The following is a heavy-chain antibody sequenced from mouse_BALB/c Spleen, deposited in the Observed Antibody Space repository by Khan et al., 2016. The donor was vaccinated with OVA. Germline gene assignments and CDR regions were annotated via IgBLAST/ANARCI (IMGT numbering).Heavy chain of an antibody. CDR1: GYTFTDYY. CDR2: ISPGSGDT. Sequence: QVQLQQSRAELARPGASVKLSCKASGYTFTDYYINWVKQRTGQGLEWIGEISPGSGDTYYNEKFKGKATLTADKSSSTVYMQLSSLTVEASAVYFCARRNYFGYTFTYWGQGTLVTVSA. J-gene: IGHJ3*01. D-gene: IGHD1-2*01. CDR3: ARRNYFGYTFTY. V-gene: IGHV1-77*01.